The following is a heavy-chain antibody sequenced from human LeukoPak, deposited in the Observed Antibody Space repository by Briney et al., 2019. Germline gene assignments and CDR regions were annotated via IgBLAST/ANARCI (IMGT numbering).Heavy chain of an antibody. V-gene: IGHV1-18*04. CDR3: ARGGVEYSYDGEDGFILDP. D-gene: IGHD3-10*01. Sequence: AAVPLSLMASGYSFTGYSMNWVRQAPGQGLEWMGWISGDCGATNYAQKIHDRVTMTRDSSTAPVYLELRSVTADDTAVYYCARGGVEYSYDGEDGFILDPAGQRALLTVSA. J-gene: IGHJ5*02. CDR2: ISGDCGAT. CDR1: GYSFTGYS.